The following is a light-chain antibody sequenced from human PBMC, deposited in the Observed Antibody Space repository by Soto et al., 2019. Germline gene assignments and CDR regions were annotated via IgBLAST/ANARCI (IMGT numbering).Light chain of an antibody. Sequence: DIQMTQSPSSLSASVEDRVTITCRASQSISSYLNWYHQKPGQAPKLLIYAASSLQSGVPSRFSGSGSGTEFTLTISSLQPEDFATYYCQQVYNSPWTFGQGTKIEIK. CDR1: QSISSY. CDR3: QQVYNSPWT. CDR2: AAS. V-gene: IGKV1-39*01. J-gene: IGKJ1*01.